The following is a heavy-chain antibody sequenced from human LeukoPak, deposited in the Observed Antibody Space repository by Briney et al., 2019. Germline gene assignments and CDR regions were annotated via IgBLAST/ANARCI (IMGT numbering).Heavy chain of an antibody. J-gene: IGHJ2*01. CDR2: INPNSGGT. CDR1: GYTFTGYY. D-gene: IGHD6-19*01. CDR3: ARDRAVAGIVWYFDL. Sequence: ASVKVSCKASGYTFTGYYMHWVRQAPGQGLEWMGWINPNSGGTNYAQKFQGRVTMTRDTSISTAYMELSRLRSDDTAVYYCARDRAVAGIVWYFDLWGRGTLVTVSS. V-gene: IGHV1-2*02.